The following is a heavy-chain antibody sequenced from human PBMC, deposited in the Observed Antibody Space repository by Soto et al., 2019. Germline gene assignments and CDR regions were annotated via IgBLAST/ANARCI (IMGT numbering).Heavy chain of an antibody. CDR2: ISGSGGST. CDR1: GFTFSSYA. V-gene: IGHV3-23*01. J-gene: IGHJ2*01. Sequence: EVQLLESGGGLVQPGGSLRLSCAASGFTFSSYAMSWVRQAPGKGLEWVSAISGSGGSTYYADSVKGRFTISRDNSKNTLYRQMNSLRAEDTAVYYCAKGGYDFWSGYGSWYFDLWGRGTLVTVSS. D-gene: IGHD3-3*01. CDR3: AKGGYDFWSGYGSWYFDL.